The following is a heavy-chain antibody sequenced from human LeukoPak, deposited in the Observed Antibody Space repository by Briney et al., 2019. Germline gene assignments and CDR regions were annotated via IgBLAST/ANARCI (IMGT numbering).Heavy chain of an antibody. CDR3: ARGRSYYYDSSGYYYFDAFDI. CDR2: IYYSGST. V-gene: IGHV4-61*05. J-gene: IGHJ3*02. Sequence: SETLSLTCTVSGGSISSNTYYWGWIRQPPGKGLEWIGYIYYSGSTNYNPSLKSRVTISVDTSKNQFSLKLSSVTAADTAVYYCARGRSYYYDSSGYYYFDAFDIWGQGTMVTVSS. D-gene: IGHD3-22*01. CDR1: GGSISSNTYY.